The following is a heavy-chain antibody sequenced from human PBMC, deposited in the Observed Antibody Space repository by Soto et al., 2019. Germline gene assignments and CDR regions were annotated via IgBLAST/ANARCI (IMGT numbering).Heavy chain of an antibody. CDR3: ARGNGHSSGCFDH. CDR2: IWYDGSNK. D-gene: IGHD6-19*01. J-gene: IGHJ4*02. CDR1: GFTFNTYG. Sequence: QVQLVESGGGVVQHGRSLRLSCAASGFTFNTYGMHWVRQAPGKGLEWVAVIWYDGSNKFYADSVKGRFTISRDNSKNTLYLEMNSLRAEDTAVYYCARGNGHSSGCFDHWGQGTLVT. V-gene: IGHV3-33*01.